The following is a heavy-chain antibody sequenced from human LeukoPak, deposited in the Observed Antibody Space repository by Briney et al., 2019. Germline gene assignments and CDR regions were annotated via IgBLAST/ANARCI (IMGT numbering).Heavy chain of an antibody. CDR3: ASQLRGGYCSSTSCSRTFGD. D-gene: IGHD2-2*01. CDR1: GYTFTSYY. J-gene: IGHJ4*02. CDR2: INPSGGST. Sequence: ASVKVSCKASGYTFTSYYMHWVRQAPGQGLEWMGIINPSGGSTSYAQKFQGRVTMTRDTSTSTVYMELSSLRSEDTAVYYCASQLRGGYCSSTSCSRTFGDWGQGTLVTVSS. V-gene: IGHV1-46*01.